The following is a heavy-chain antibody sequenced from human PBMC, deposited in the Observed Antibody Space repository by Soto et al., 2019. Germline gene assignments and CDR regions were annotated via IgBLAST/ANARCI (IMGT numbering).Heavy chain of an antibody. J-gene: IGHJ6*02. Sequence: PGGSLRLSFPASGFTFSRYWMSWFRQAPGKGLEWVADIKQDGNEKYYVDSVKGRFTISRDNAKNSLYLQMNSLRAEDTAVYYCARGCSDSTSTCEHYGMDVWGQGTTVTVYS. CDR1: GFTFSRYW. CDR2: IKQDGNEK. D-gene: IGHD3-10*02. CDR3: ARGCSDSTSTCEHYGMDV. V-gene: IGHV3-7*01.